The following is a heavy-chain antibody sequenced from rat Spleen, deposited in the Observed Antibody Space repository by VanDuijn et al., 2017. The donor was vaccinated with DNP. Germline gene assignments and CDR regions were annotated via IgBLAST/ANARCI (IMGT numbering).Heavy chain of an antibody. V-gene: IGHV3-3*01. CDR2: INSAGRI. J-gene: IGHJ2*01. Sequence: EVQLQESGPGLVTPSQSLSLTCSVTGHSITNDYRWNWLRKFPGNKLEWMGYINSAGRINYNPSLKSRISITRDTSKNQFFLQVNSVTTEDTATYYCAHGYLDYWGQGVMVTVSS. D-gene: IGHD1-4*01. CDR3: AHGYLDY. CDR1: GHSITNDYR.